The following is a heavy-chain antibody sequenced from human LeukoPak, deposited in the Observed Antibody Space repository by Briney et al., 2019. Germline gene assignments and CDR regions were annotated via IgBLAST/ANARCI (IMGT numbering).Heavy chain of an antibody. Sequence: ASVKVSCKASGGTFSSYAISWVRQAPGQGLEWMGGIIPIFGTANYAQKFQGRVTITADESTSTAYMELSSLRSEDTAVYYCARVPNDCSSTSCYTFDYWGQGTLVTVSS. J-gene: IGHJ4*02. D-gene: IGHD2-2*02. CDR1: GGTFSSYA. CDR3: ARVPNDCSSTSCYTFDY. V-gene: IGHV1-69*01. CDR2: IIPIFGTA.